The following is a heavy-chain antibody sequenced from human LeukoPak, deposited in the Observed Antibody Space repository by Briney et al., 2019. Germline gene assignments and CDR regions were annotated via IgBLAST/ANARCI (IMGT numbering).Heavy chain of an antibody. Sequence: GGSLRLSCAASGFTFSSYWMSWVRQAPGKGLEWVANIKQDGSEKYYVDSVKGRFTISRDNAKNSLYLQMNSLRAEDTAVYYCARDKWSGSYRPHYYMDVWGKGTTVTVSS. D-gene: IGHD1-26*01. CDR3: ARDKWSGSYRPHYYMDV. CDR2: IKQDGSEK. V-gene: IGHV3-7*01. CDR1: GFTFSSYW. J-gene: IGHJ6*03.